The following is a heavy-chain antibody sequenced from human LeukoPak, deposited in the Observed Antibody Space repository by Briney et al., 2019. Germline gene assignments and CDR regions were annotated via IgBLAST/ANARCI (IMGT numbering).Heavy chain of an antibody. CDR3: ARGIVIRGGSYQGAFDI. CDR2: IYPGDSDT. J-gene: IGHJ3*02. CDR1: GYSFTSYW. Sequence: GESLKISCKGSGYSFTSYWIGWVRQMPGKGLEWMGIIYPGDSDTRYSSSFQGQVTISADKSISAAYLQWSSLRASDTAMYYCARGIVIRGGSYQGAFDIWGQGTMVTVSS. D-gene: IGHD1-26*01. V-gene: IGHV5-51*01.